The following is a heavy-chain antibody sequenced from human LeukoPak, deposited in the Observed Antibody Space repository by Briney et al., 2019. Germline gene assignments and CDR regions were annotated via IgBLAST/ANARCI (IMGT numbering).Heavy chain of an antibody. CDR3: ARALYSETFEGLDS. CDR1: GFTFSSYS. Sequence: GGSLRLSCAASGFTFSSYSMNWVRQAPGKGLEWVSYIGRGSTTYYADFVKGRFTISRDNAKNSLYLQMNSLRDEDTAVYHCARALYSETFEGLDSWGQGTLVTVSS. J-gene: IGHJ4*02. V-gene: IGHV3-48*02. D-gene: IGHD1-26*01. CDR2: IGRGSTT.